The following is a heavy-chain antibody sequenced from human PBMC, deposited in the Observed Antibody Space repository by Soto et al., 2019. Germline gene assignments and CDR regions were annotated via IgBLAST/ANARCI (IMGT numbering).Heavy chain of an antibody. V-gene: IGHV4-31*03. CDR3: ASQPIAAAGGGAFDY. J-gene: IGHJ4*02. CDR1: GGSISSGGYY. Sequence: QVQLQESGPGLVKPSQTMSLTGTVSGGSISSGGYYWSWIRQHPGKGLEWIGYIYYSGSTYYNPSLNSRVTISVDTSNNQFSEKRSSVTAADTALYYWASQPIAAAGGGAFDYWGQGTLVTVSS. CDR2: IYYSGST. D-gene: IGHD6-13*01.